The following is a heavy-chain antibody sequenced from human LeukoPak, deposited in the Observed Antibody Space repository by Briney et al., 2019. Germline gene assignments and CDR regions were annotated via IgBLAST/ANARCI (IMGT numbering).Heavy chain of an antibody. D-gene: IGHD3-10*01. CDR3: ANRIGSGSYDRR. CDR2: ISGSGGST. Sequence: GGSLRLSCAASGFTFSSYAMSWVRQAPGKGLEWVSAISGSGGSTYYADPVKGRFTISRDNSKNTLYLQMNSLRAEDTAVYYCANRIGSGSYDRRWGQGTLVTVSS. CDR1: GFTFSSYA. J-gene: IGHJ4*02. V-gene: IGHV3-23*01.